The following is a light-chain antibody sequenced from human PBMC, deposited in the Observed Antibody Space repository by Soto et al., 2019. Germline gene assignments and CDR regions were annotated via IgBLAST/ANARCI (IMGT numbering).Light chain of an antibody. CDR1: SNDVGGYNY. V-gene: IGLV2-8*01. J-gene: IGLJ1*01. CDR2: EVS. Sequence: QSALTQPPSASGSPGQSVAISCTGTSNDVGGYNYVSWYQHHPGRAPKLIIYEVSKRSSGVPDRFSGSKSGNTASLTVSGRQADDDADDYCSSYSGSNYPYVFGAGTKLTVL. CDR3: SSYSGSNYPYV.